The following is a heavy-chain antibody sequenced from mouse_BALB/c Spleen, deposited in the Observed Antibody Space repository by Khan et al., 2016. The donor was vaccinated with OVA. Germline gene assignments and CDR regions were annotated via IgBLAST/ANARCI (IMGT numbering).Heavy chain of an antibody. CDR3: ARTARIKY. Sequence: EVQLVETGPGLVKPSQSLSLTCTVTGYSITSGYGWNWIRQFPGNKLEWMGYISYSGSTNYNPSLKSRISITRDTSKNQFFLQLNSVTTEDTATYYCARTARIKYWGQGTTLIVSS. CDR2: ISYSGST. J-gene: IGHJ2*01. D-gene: IGHD1-2*01. CDR1: GYSITSGYG. V-gene: IGHV3-2*02.